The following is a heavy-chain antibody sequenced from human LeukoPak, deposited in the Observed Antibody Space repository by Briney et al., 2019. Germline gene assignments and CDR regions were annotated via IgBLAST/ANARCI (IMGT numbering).Heavy chain of an antibody. J-gene: IGHJ5*02. CDR2: ISYDGSNK. D-gene: IGHD1-26*01. Sequence: GGSLRLSCAASGFTFSSYGMHWVSQAPGKGLEWVAVISYDGSNKYYADSVKGRFTISRDNSKNTLYLQMNSLRAEDTAVYYCAKGSLVGATVPHDWFDPWGQGTLVTVSS. CDR3: AKGSLVGATVPHDWFDP. CDR1: GFTFSSYG. V-gene: IGHV3-30*18.